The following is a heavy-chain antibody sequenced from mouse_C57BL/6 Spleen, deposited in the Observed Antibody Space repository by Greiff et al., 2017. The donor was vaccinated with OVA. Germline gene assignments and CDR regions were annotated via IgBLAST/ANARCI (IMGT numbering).Heavy chain of an antibody. CDR3: ARLGKDWYFDV. J-gene: IGHJ1*03. D-gene: IGHD3-1*01. V-gene: IGHV2-2*01. CDR1: GFSLTSYG. CDR2: IWSGGST. Sequence: QVHVKQSGPGLVQPSQSLSITCTVSGFSLTSYGVHWVRQSPGKGLEWLGVIWSGGSTDYNAAFISRLSISKDNSKSQVFFKMNSLQADDTAIYYCARLGKDWYFDVWGTGTTVTVSS.